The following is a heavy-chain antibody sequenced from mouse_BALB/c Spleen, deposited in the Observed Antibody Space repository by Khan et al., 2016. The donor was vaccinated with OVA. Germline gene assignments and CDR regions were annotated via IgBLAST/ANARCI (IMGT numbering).Heavy chain of an antibody. V-gene: IGHV3-2*02. CDR2: ISYSGNT. Sequence: EVQLQESGPGLVKPSQSLSLTCTVTGYSITSDYAWNLLRQSPGNKLEWMGFISYSGNTNYNASLKRRISITRDASKNQLFLQLNSVTTEDTATYDCARVYGGDFDYWGQGTTLTVSS. J-gene: IGHJ2*01. D-gene: IGHD1-1*01. CDR3: ARVYGGDFDY. CDR1: GYSITSDYA.